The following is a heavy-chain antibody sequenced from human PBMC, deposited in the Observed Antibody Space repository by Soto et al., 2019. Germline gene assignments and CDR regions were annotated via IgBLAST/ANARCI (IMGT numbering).Heavy chain of an antibody. CDR1: GFTFSSYA. Sequence: GSLRLSCAASGFTFSSYAMSWVRQAPGKGLEWVSAISGSGGSTYYADSVKGRFTISRDNSKNTLYLQMNSLRAEDTAVYYCARTVVVPAAVDYWGQGTLVTVSS. CDR2: ISGSGGST. V-gene: IGHV3-23*01. D-gene: IGHD2-2*01. CDR3: ARTVVVPAAVDY. J-gene: IGHJ4*02.